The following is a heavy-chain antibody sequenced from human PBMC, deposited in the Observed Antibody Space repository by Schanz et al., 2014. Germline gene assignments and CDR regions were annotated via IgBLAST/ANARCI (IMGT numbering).Heavy chain of an antibody. D-gene: IGHD3-9*01. J-gene: IGHJ6*02. CDR2: ISYDGSNK. CDR3: ARDHPHRGVTGYYNDV. Sequence: QVQLVESGGGVVQPGRSLRLPCAGSGFSFSDYGMHWVRQAPGKGMEWVAVISYDGSNKYYADSVKGRFTSSRDNAKNSLYLQMNSLRGEDTAVYYCARDHPHRGVTGYYNDVWGQGTSVTVSS. V-gene: IGHV3-30*03. CDR1: GFSFSDYG.